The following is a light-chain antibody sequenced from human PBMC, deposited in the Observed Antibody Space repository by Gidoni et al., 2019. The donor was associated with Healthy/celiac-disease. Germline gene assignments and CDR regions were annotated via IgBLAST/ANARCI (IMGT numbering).Light chain of an antibody. J-gene: IGLJ2*01. Sequence: QSALTQPASVSGSPGQSITISCTGTSSDVGGYNYVSWYQQHPGKAPKLMIYDVSNRPSGGSNRFSGAKSGNTASLTISVLQAEDEADYYCSSYTSSSTLEGVFGGGTKLTVL. CDR1: SSDVGGYNY. V-gene: IGLV2-14*03. CDR2: DVS. CDR3: SSYTSSSTLEGV.